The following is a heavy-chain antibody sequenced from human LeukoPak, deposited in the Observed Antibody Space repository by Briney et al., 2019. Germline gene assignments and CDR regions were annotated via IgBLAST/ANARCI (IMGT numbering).Heavy chain of an antibody. J-gene: IGHJ4*02. CDR1: GYTFTSYD. D-gene: IGHD3-10*01. Sequence: ASVKVSCKASGYTFTSYDINWVRQATGQGLEWMGWMNPNSGNAGYVQKFQGRVTMTRNTSISTAYTELSSLTSEDTAVYYCARAPYDSGTYYFDYWGQGILVTVSS. V-gene: IGHV1-8*01. CDR2: MNPNSGNA. CDR3: ARAPYDSGTYYFDY.